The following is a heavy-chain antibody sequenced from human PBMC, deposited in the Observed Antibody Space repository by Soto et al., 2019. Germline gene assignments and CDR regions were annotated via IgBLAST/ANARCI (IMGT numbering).Heavy chain of an antibody. CDR2: ISGSGGST. D-gene: IGHD6-19*01. Sequence: GGSLRLSCAASGFTFSSYAMSWVRQAPGKGLEWVSAISGSGGSTYYADSVKGRFTISRDNSKNTLYLQMNSLRAEDTAVYYCAKDQLSMPIAVADPFDYWGQGTLVTVSS. CDR3: AKDQLSMPIAVADPFDY. V-gene: IGHV3-23*01. J-gene: IGHJ4*02. CDR1: GFTFSSYA.